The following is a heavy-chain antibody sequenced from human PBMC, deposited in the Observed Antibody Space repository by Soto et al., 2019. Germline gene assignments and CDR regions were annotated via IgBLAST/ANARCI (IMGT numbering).Heavy chain of an antibody. CDR3: AKGSIVVVTAILYY. D-gene: IGHD2-21*02. Sequence: ESGGGVVQPGRSLRLSCAASGFTFSSYGMHWVRQAPGKGLEWVAVISYDGSNKYYADSVKGRFTISRDNSKNTLYLQMNSLRAEDTAVYYCAKGSIVVVTAILYYWGQGTLVTVSS. CDR1: GFTFSSYG. J-gene: IGHJ4*02. V-gene: IGHV3-30*18. CDR2: ISYDGSNK.